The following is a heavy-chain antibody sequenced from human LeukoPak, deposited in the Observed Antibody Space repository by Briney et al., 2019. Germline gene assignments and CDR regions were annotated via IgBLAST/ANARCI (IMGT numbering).Heavy chain of an antibody. V-gene: IGHV3-53*01. CDR3: ARAAPQGYYFDY. Sequence: PGGSLRLSCAVSGFTVSGNYMSWVRQAPGKGLEWVPLIYSGGTTYYADSVKGRFTISRDNSKNTLYLQMNSLRAEDTALYYCARAAPQGYYFDYWGQGTLVTVSS. CDR1: GFTVSGNY. J-gene: IGHJ4*02. CDR2: IYSGGTT.